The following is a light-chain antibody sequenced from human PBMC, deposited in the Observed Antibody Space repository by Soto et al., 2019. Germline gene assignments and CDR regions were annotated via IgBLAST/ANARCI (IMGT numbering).Light chain of an antibody. Sequence: AIRMTQSPSSLSASTGDRVTITCRASQGISSYLAWYQQKPGKAPKLLIYAASTLQSGVPSRFSGSGSGTDFTLTISCLQSEDFATYYCQEYYRYPLTFVQGTKVEIK. J-gene: IGKJ1*01. CDR2: AAS. V-gene: IGKV1-8*01. CDR1: QGISSY. CDR3: QEYYRYPLT.